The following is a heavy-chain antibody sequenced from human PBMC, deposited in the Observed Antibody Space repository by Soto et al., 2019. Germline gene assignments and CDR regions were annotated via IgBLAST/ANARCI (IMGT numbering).Heavy chain of an antibody. Sequence: ASVKVSCKASGYTFTGYYMRWVRQAPGQGLEWMGWINPNSGGTNYAQKFQGRVTMTRDTSTSTAYMELSRLRSEDTAVYYCASRETGIRTDYGDSLDYYYYGMDIWGQGTTVTVSS. CDR2: INPNSGGT. D-gene: IGHD4-17*01. CDR3: ASRETGIRTDYGDSLDYYYYGMDI. V-gene: IGHV1-2*02. J-gene: IGHJ6*02. CDR1: GYTFTGYY.